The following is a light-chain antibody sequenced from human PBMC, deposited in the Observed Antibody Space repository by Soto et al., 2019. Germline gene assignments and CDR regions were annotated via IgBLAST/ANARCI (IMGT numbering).Light chain of an antibody. V-gene: IGKV3-15*01. CDR3: QQYDNWPPAIT. CDR1: QNFGRN. CDR2: DAS. Sequence: MVMTQSPDTLSVSPGERVTLSCRASQNFGRNVGWYQQKPGQAPRLLIYDASTRATGVPARFTGSGFGTEFTFTISSLQSEDFAVYYCQQYDNWPPAITFGQGTRLEIK. J-gene: IGKJ5*01.